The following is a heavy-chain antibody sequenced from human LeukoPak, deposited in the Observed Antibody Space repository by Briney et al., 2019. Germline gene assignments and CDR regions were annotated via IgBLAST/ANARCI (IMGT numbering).Heavy chain of an antibody. CDR1: GYTLTELS. Sequence: ASEKVSCKVSGYTLTELSMHWVRQAPGKGLEWMGGFDPEDGETICAQKFQGRVTMTEDTSTDTAYMELSSLRSEDTAVYYCATALWSRWLMDYWGQGTLVTVSS. J-gene: IGHJ4*02. D-gene: IGHD4-23*01. V-gene: IGHV1-24*01. CDR3: ATALWSRWLMDY. CDR2: FDPEDGET.